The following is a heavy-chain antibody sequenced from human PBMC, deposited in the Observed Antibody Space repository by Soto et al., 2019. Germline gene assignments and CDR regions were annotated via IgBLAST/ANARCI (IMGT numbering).Heavy chain of an antibody. J-gene: IGHJ4*02. V-gene: IGHV4-59*01. D-gene: IGHD6-6*01. CDR3: AAPPRY. Sequence: PSETLSLTCTVSGGSISSYYWSWIRQPPGKGLEWIGYIYDSGSTNYNPSLKSRVTISVDTSKDQFSLKLTSVTAADTAVYYCAAPPRYWGQGTLVTVSS. CDR2: IYDSGST. CDR1: GGSISSYY.